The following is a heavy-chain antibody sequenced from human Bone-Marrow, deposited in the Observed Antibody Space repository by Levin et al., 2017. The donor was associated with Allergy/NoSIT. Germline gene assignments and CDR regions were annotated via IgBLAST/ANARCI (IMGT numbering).Heavy chain of an antibody. CDR1: GFSLSTSGVG. CDR3: AHRHTESRSWYVAAFDI. D-gene: IGHD6-13*01. J-gene: IGHJ3*02. Sequence: SGPTLVKPTQTLTLTCTFSGFSLSTSGVGVGWIRQPPGKALEWLALIYWDDDKRYSPSLRSRLTITKDTSKNPVVLTMTNMDPVDTDTYYMAHRHTESRSWYVAAFDIWGQGTMVTVSS. V-gene: IGHV2-5*02. CDR2: IYWDDDK.